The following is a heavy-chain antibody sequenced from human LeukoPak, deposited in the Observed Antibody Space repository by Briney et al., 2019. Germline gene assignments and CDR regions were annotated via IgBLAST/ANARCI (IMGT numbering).Heavy chain of an antibody. Sequence: ASVKVSCKASGYTFIDYYIIWMRQAPGRGLEYMGWINPKSGATRNGQKFQGRITMTRDTSVKTAYMDLGTLTSDDAAIYFCARGSAVSCTNSTCHALLDYWGQGTLVTVSS. CDR2: INPKSGAT. J-gene: IGHJ4*02. V-gene: IGHV1-2*02. CDR3: ARGSAVSCTNSTCHALLDY. CDR1: GYTFIDYY. D-gene: IGHD2-8*01.